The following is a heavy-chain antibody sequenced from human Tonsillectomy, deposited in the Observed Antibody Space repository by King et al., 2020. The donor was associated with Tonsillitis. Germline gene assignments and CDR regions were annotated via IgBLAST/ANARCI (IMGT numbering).Heavy chain of an antibody. J-gene: IGHJ3*02. CDR1: GGSITSTNW. Sequence: VQLQESGPGLVKPSGTLSLTCAVSGGSITSTNWWSWVRQPPGKGLEWIGEIYHSGSTNYNPSLKSRVTMSADKSNNQFSLKLSSVTAADTAVYYCASGGFLLGGGATLAHAFDIWGQGTMVTVSS. CDR2: IYHSGST. V-gene: IGHV4-4*02. CDR3: ASGGFLLGGGATLAHAFDI. D-gene: IGHD1-26*01.